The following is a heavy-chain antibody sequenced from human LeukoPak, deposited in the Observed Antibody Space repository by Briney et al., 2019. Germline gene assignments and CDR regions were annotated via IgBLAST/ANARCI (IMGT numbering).Heavy chain of an antibody. CDR3: AKMVRAYYYYMDV. D-gene: IGHD3-10*01. CDR1: GFTFSSYG. Sequence: GGSLRLSCAASGFTFSSYGMSWVRQAPGKGLEWVSAISGSGGSTYYADSVKGRFTISRDNSKNTLYLQMNSLRAEDTAVYYCAKMVRAYYYYMDVWGKGTTVTISS. CDR2: ISGSGGST. J-gene: IGHJ6*03. V-gene: IGHV3-23*01.